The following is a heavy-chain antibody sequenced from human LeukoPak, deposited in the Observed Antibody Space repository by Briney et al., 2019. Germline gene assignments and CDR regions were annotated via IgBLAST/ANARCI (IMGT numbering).Heavy chain of an antibody. CDR3: ARGTYYYDSSGTEDY. CDR2: ISSSSSYI. D-gene: IGHD3-22*01. CDR1: GFTFSSYS. Sequence: GGSLRLSCAASGFTFSSYSMNWVRQAPGKGLEWVSSISSSSSYIYYADSVKGRFTISRDNAKNPLYLQMNSLRAEDTAVYYCARGTYYYDSSGTEDYWGQGTLVTVSS. V-gene: IGHV3-21*01. J-gene: IGHJ4*02.